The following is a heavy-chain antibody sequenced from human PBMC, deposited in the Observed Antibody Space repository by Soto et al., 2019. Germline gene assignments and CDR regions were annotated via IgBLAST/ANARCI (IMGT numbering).Heavy chain of an antibody. D-gene: IGHD5-12*01. CDR1: GESFSCYY. Sequence: PSETLSLTCAVYGESFSCYYWSWIRQPPGKGLEWIGEINHSGSTNYNPSLKSRVTISVDTSKNQFSLKLSSVTAADTAVYYCARGGGSGYDDAFDIWGQGTMVTVSS. V-gene: IGHV4-34*01. CDR2: INHSGST. J-gene: IGHJ3*02. CDR3: ARGGGSGYDDAFDI.